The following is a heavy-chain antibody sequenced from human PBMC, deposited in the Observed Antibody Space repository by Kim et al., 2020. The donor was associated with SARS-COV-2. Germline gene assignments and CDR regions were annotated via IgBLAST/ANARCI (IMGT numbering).Heavy chain of an antibody. CDR2: IRDNGDT. J-gene: IGHJ4*02. CDR1: GFSLFTNA. Sequence: GGSLRLSCAASGFSLFTNAMTWVRQAPGKGLEWVSDIRDNGDTYYADSVKGRFTFTREDPKNTVYLQMNSLRPEDTAIYYCVGHGGFSGWGQGPLGTVSS. D-gene: IGHD6-25*01. CDR3: VGHGGFSG. V-gene: IGHV3-23*01.